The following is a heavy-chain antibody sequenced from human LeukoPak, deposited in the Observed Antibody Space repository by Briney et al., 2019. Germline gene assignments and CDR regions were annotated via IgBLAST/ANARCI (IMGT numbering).Heavy chain of an antibody. CDR2: IKQDGSEK. CDR1: GFTFSSYE. CDR3: ARVPSARGSFFDY. J-gene: IGHJ4*02. V-gene: IGHV3-7*04. D-gene: IGHD1-26*01. Sequence: GGSLRLSCAASGFTFSSYEMSWVRQAPGKGLEWVANIKQDGSEKYYVDSVKGRFTISRDNAKNSLYLQMNSLRAEDTAVYYCARVPSARGSFFDYWGQGTLVTVSS.